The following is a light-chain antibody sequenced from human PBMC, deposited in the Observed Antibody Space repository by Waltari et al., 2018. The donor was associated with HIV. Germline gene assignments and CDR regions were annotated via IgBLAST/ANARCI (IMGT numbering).Light chain of an antibody. Sequence: DIVMTQSPDSLVVSLGERATINCKFSPSVLYSSNNKNYLAWYQQKPGQPPKLLIYWASTRESGVPDRFSGSGSGTDFTLTISSLQAEDVAVYYCQQYYSTPLTFGGGTKVEIK. V-gene: IGKV4-1*01. CDR1: PSVLYSSNNKNY. CDR3: QQYYSTPLT. J-gene: IGKJ4*01. CDR2: WAS.